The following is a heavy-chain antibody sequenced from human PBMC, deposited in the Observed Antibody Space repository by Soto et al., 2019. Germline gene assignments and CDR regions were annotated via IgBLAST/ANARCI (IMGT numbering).Heavy chain of an antibody. CDR2: INQDGSVK. Sequence: EVQMVESGGGLVQPGGSLRLSCIASGFTFSGEWMSWVRQAPGKGPEWVANINQDGSVKDYVDSVKGRFTISRDNARNSMVLQMNSLRAEDTAVYYCARAFYWGQGTLVTVSS. CDR3: ARAFY. V-gene: IGHV3-7*01. CDR1: GFTFSGEW. J-gene: IGHJ4*02.